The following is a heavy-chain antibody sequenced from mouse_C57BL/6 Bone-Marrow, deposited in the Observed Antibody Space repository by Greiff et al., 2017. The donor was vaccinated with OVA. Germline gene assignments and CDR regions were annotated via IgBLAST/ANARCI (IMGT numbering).Heavy chain of an antibody. D-gene: IGHD2-1*01. J-gene: IGHJ4*01. CDR3: ARPIYSGHYSALGS. CDR1: GYTFTSYG. Sequence: VQLQESGAELARPGASVKLSCKASGYTFTSYGISWVKQRTGQGLEWIGEIYPRSGNTYYNEKFKGKATLTADKSSRTSYMALRLLTSADSSVYFCARPIYSGHYSALGSWGQSTSFPVSS. CDR2: IYPRSGNT. V-gene: IGHV1-81*01.